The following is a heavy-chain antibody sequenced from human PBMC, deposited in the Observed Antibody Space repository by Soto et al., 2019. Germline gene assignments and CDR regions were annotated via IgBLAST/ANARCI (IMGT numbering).Heavy chain of an antibody. CDR1: GYSFTCYW. CDR2: IYPGDSDT. J-gene: IGHJ4*02. V-gene: IGHV5-51*01. Sequence: GESLKISCKASGYSFTCYWIGWVRQMPGKGLEWMGIIYPGDSDTIYSPSFQGQVTISADKSISTAYLQWNSLKASDTAMYYCARPPYSASYYYFDQWGQGTPVTVSS. CDR3: ARPPYSASYYYFDQ. D-gene: IGHD1-26*01.